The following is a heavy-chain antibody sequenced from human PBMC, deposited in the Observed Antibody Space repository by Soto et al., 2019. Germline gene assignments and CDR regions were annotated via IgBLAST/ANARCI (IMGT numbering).Heavy chain of an antibody. CDR2: IFSNDDT. CDR3: VRTEDGGRSLTPEVGFDA. D-gene: IGHD2-15*01. J-gene: IGHJ5*02. Sequence: QVTLKEAGPVLVKPTETLTLTCTVSGFSLSNGTRGVSWIPQPPGKALEWLAHIFSNDDTRFNTSLKSRLSIANDTSKSQVVLLMTNTDPLETAPCYWVRTEDGGRSLTPEVGFDAWGQGTVVTVSS. CDR1: GFSLSNGTRG. V-gene: IGHV2-26*01.